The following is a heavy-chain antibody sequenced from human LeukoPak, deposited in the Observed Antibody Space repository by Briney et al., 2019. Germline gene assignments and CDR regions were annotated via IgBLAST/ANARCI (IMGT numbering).Heavy chain of an antibody. CDR1: GFTFSSYG. Sequence: PGGSLRLSCAASGFTFSSYGMHWVRQAPGKGLEWVAVISYDGRLKYYADSVKGRFTISRDNSKNTLYLQMNSLRGEDTAVYYCARDYGGNGDIHFTPDYWGQGTLVTVSS. CDR3: ARDYGGNGDIHFTPDY. J-gene: IGHJ4*02. D-gene: IGHD4-23*01. CDR2: ISYDGRLK. V-gene: IGHV3-30*03.